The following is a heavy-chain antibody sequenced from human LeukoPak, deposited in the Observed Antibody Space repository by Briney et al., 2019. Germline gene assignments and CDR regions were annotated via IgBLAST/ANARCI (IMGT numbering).Heavy chain of an antibody. V-gene: IGHV4-30-4*08. D-gene: IGHD2-8*01. J-gene: IGHJ4*02. CDR2: IYYSGST. CDR1: GGSISSGDYY. Sequence: SETLSLTCTVSGGSISSGDYYWSWIRQPPGKGLEWIGYIYYSGSTYYNPSLKSRVTMSVDSSKNQFSLKLSSVTAADTAVYYCARGELMVFANQFDYWGQGTLVTVSS. CDR3: ARGELMVFANQFDY.